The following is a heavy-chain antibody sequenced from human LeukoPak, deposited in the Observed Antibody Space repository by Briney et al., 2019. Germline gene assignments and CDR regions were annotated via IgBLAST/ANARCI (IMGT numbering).Heavy chain of an antibody. CDR1: GYTFTSYG. Sequence: GSSVKVSCKASGYTFTSYGISWVRQAPGQGLEWMGWISAYNGNTNYAQKLQGRVTMTTDTSTSTAYMELRSLRSDDTAVYYCARVEYSSSWGGGGYWGQGTLVTVSS. CDR2: ISAYNGNT. J-gene: IGHJ4*02. V-gene: IGHV1-18*01. CDR3: ARVEYSSSWGGGGY. D-gene: IGHD6-6*01.